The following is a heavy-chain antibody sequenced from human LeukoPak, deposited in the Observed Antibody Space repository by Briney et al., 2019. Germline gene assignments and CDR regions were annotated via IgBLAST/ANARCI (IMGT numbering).Heavy chain of an antibody. J-gene: IGHJ6*03. Sequence: ASVKVSCKASGYTFTSYYMHWVRQAPGQGLEWMGIINPSGGSTSYAQKFQGRGTMTRDTSTSTVYMELSSLRSEDTAVYYCAREGSGTRGYYYYMDVWGKGTTVTVSS. D-gene: IGHD1-1*01. CDR2: INPSGGST. CDR1: GYTFTSYY. CDR3: AREGSGTRGYYYYMDV. V-gene: IGHV1-46*01.